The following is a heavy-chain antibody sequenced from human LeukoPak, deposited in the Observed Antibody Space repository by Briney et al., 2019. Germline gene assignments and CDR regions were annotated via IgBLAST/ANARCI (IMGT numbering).Heavy chain of an antibody. J-gene: IGHJ4*02. Sequence: GSVKVSCKASGYTFTGYYMHWVRQAPGQGLELMGWINPNSGRTNYAQKFQGRVTMTSDTPISTAYMDLSRLRSDDTALYYCARGTYYDSSAYSGVRLFDYWGQGTLVTVSS. V-gene: IGHV1-2*02. CDR3: ARGTYYDSSAYSGVRLFDY. CDR2: INPNSGRT. CDR1: GYTFTGYY. D-gene: IGHD3-22*01.